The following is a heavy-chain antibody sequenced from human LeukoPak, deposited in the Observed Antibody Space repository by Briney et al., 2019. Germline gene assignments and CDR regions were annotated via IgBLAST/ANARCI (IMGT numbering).Heavy chain of an antibody. J-gene: IGHJ4*02. D-gene: IGHD3-22*01. CDR2: ISGGGEMT. CDR1: GFSFKSYA. CDR3: AKDRMRDSSGSYFH. V-gene: IGHV3-23*01. Sequence: QPGGSLRLSCAASGFSFKSYAMSWVRQAPGKGLEWVSAISGGGEMTYYADSVKGRFIISRDNANNTVTLQASSLRPEDTAVYYCAKDRMRDSSGSYFHWGRGIQVAVSS.